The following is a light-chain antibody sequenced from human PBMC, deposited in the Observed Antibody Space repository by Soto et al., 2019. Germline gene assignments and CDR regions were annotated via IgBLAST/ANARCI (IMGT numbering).Light chain of an antibody. CDR3: SSYAGSNNLRM. J-gene: IGLJ3*02. CDR2: EVN. CDR1: SSDDGGYDY. V-gene: IGLV2-8*01. Sequence: QSALTQPPSASGSPGQSVTISCAGTSSDDGGYDYVSWYQQHPGKAPKLIIYEVNKRPSGVPDRFSGSKSANTASLTVSGLQAEDEADYYCSSYAGSNNLRMFGGGTKLTVL.